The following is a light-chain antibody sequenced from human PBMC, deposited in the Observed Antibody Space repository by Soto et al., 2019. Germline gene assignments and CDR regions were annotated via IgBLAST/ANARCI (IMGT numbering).Light chain of an antibody. Sequence: EIVLTQSPATLSLSPGGTATLASRDGQSVSTFLAWYQHKPRQAPRLLRYGASTRATGIPARFSVSGSGTEFTLTISSLQSEDFSVYYCQQYNNWPPITLGQGTRLEI. V-gene: IGKV3-15*01. CDR1: QSVSTF. J-gene: IGKJ5*01. CDR2: GAS. CDR3: QQYNNWPPIT.